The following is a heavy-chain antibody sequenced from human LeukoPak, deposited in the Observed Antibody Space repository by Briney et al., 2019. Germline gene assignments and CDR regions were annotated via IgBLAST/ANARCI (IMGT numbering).Heavy chain of an antibody. CDR1: GFTFSSYS. V-gene: IGHV3-21*01. J-gene: IGHJ4*02. CDR2: ISSSSSYI. D-gene: IGHD3-22*01. CDR3: ARDQSSGYYGFDY. Sequence: GGSLRLSCAASGFTFSSYSMNWVRQAPGKGLEWVSSISSSSSYIYYADSVKGRFTISRDNAKNSLYLQMNSLRAEDTAVYYCARDQSSGYYGFDYWGQGTLVTVSS.